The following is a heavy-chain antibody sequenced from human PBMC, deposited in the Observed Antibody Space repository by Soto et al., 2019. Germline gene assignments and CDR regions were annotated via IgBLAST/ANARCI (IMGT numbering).Heavy chain of an antibody. V-gene: IGHV3-9*01. Sequence: EVQLVESGGGLVQPGRSLRLSCAASGFTFDDYAMHWVRQAPGKGLEWVSGISWNSGSIGYADSVKGRFTISRDNAKNSLYLQMNSLRAEDTALYYCAKGGSGYYYSYDDYWGQGTLVTVSS. CDR2: ISWNSGSI. D-gene: IGHD3-22*01. CDR1: GFTFDDYA. J-gene: IGHJ4*02. CDR3: AKGGSGYYYSYDDY.